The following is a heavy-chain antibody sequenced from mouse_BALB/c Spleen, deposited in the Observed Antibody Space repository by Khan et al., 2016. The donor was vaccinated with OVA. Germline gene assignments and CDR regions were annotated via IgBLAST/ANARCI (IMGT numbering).Heavy chain of an antibody. CDR3: ARGGYGGVAY. CDR1: GYTFTSYD. D-gene: IGHD2-14*01. J-gene: IGHJ3*01. CDR2: IFPGAGST. V-gene: IGHV1-85*01. Sequence: QVQLQQSGAELVKPGASVKLSCKASGYTFTSYDINWVRQRPEQGLEWIGWIFPGAGSTKYNETFKGRATLTTDQSSTTASIQLNRLTSEDAAVECGARGGYGGVAYWGQGTLVTVSA.